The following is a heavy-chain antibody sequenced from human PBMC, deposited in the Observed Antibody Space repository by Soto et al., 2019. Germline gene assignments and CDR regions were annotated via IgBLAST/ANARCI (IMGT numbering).Heavy chain of an antibody. J-gene: IGHJ4*02. CDR2: IIPIFGTA. V-gene: IGHV1-69*01. Sequence: QVQLVQSGAEVKKPGSSVKVSCKASGGTFSSYAISWVRQAPGQGLEWMGGIIPIFGTANYAQKFQGRVTITADESTSTAYMELSSLGSEDRAVYYCAREHDSSGYYERCHCFDYWGQGNLVTVSS. CDR1: GGTFSSYA. D-gene: IGHD3-22*01. CDR3: AREHDSSGYYERCHCFDY.